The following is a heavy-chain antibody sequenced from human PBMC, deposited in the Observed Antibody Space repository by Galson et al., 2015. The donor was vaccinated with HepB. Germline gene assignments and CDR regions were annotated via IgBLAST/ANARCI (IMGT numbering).Heavy chain of an antibody. D-gene: IGHD6-13*01. CDR2: INWTDANT. CDR3: ARATYSSRHWYFNL. V-gene: IGHV3-20*04. CDR1: GFTFDDYG. J-gene: IGHJ2*01. Sequence: SLRLSCAASGFTFDDYGMSWVRQAPGKGLEWVSGINWTDANTGYADSVKGRFTISRDIAKNSLYLQMNSLRAEDTAVYYCARATYSSRHWYFNLWGRGTLVSVSS.